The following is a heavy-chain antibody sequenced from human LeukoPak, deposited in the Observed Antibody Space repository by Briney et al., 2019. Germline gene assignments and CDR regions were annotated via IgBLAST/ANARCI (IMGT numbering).Heavy chain of an antibody. CDR2: INHSGST. Sequence: SETLSLTCAVYGGSFSGYYWSWIRQPPGKGLEWIGEINHSGSTNYNPSLKSRVTISVDTSKNQFSLKLSSVTAADTAVYYCARVGSGLRYFDWLLYYDYWSQGTLVTVSS. J-gene: IGHJ4*02. D-gene: IGHD3-9*01. CDR3: ARVGSGLRYFDWLLYYDY. CDR1: GGSFSGYY. V-gene: IGHV4-34*01.